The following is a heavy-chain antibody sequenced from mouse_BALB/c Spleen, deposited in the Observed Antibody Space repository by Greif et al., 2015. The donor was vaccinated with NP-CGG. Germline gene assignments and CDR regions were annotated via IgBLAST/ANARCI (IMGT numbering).Heavy chain of an antibody. CDR3: ARHEEGHYEAWFAY. CDR2: ISNGGGST. D-gene: IGHD2-1*01. J-gene: IGHJ3*01. V-gene: IGHV5-12-2*01. Sequence: EVQLVESGGGLVQPGGSLKLSCAASGFTFSSYTMSWVRQTPEKRLEWVAYISNGGGSTYYPDTVKGRFTISRDNAKNTLYLQMSSLKSEDTAMYYCARHEEGHYEAWFAYWGQGTLVTVSA. CDR1: GFTFSSYT.